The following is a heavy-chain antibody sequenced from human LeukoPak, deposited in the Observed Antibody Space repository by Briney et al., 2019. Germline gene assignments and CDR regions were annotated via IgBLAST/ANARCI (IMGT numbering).Heavy chain of an antibody. CDR2: ITSSSSHK. Sequence: GGSLRLSCVASGFSFRSYSLNWVRQAPGKGLEWVSSITSSSSHKFYADSVKGRFTISRDNAKNSVYPQMNSLRAEDTAVYYCARDQLGVVGPMDVWGKGTTVIVSS. CDR1: GFSFRSYS. CDR3: ARDQLGVVGPMDV. J-gene: IGHJ6*04. V-gene: IGHV3-21*01. D-gene: IGHD1-26*01.